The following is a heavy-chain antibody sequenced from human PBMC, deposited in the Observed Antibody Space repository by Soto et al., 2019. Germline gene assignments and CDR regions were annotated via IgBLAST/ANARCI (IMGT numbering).Heavy chain of an antibody. CDR3: VRDFLHYDFSTGSYSDCFDP. Sequence: QIQMVQSGGEVKKPGASVKVSCKASGYAFSDYGISWVRQAPGQGPEWMGWVSAHDGDKNYAQRFQGRLIMTTDTPTNTAYMELRSLRSDDTAVYYCVRDFLHYDFSTGSYSDCFDPWGQGTLVIVSS. D-gene: IGHD3-3*01. V-gene: IGHV1-18*01. CDR1: GYAFSDYG. CDR2: VSAHDGDK. J-gene: IGHJ5*02.